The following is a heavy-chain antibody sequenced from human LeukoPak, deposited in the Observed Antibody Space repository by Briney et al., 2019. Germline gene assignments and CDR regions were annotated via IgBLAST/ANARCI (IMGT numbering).Heavy chain of an antibody. CDR3: ARGRQDVTMIVVVMTAVSYYLDV. J-gene: IGHJ6*03. CDR2: MNPSGST. V-gene: IGHV4-34*01. CDR1: GVSFSGYY. Sequence: SETLSLTCAVYGVSFSGYYWTWLRQTPEKGLEWIGEMNPSGSTNYNPSLKSRVTISVDTSKNQFSLELSSVTAADTAVYYCARGRQDVTMIVVVMTAVSYYLDVWGKGTTVTVS. D-gene: IGHD3-22*01.